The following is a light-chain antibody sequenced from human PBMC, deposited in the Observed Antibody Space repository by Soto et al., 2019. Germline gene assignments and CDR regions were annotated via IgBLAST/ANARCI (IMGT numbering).Light chain of an antibody. V-gene: IGLV4-69*01. CDR2: LYSDGSH. Sequence: QSVLAQSPSASASLGASVKLTCTLSSGHSNYAIAWHQQHPEKGPRYLMKLYSDGSHNKGDGIPDHFSGSSSGAERYLTISSLQSEDEADYYCQTWGTAFRVFGGGTKLTVL. CDR1: SGHSNYA. CDR3: QTWGTAFRV. J-gene: IGLJ3*02.